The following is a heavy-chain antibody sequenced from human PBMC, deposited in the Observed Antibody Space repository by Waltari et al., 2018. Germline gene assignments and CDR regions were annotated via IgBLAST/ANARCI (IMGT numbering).Heavy chain of an antibody. CDR2: IYYSGST. D-gene: IGHD6-13*01. J-gene: IGHJ5*02. CDR1: GGSISSSSYS. CDR3: ARQRQQLVRGWFDP. V-gene: IGHV4-39*01. Sequence: QLQLQESGPGLVKPSETLSLTCTVSGGSISSSSYSWGWIRQPPGKGLEWIGSIYYSGSTYYNPSLKSRVTISVDTSKNQFSLKLSSVTAADTAVYYCARQRQQLVRGWFDPWGQGTLVTVSS.